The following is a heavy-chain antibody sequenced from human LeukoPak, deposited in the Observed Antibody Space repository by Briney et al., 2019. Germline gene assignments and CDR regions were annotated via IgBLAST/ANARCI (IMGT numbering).Heavy chain of an antibody. D-gene: IGHD1-14*01. CDR2: IYYRGST. CDR1: GGSISSGTYY. J-gene: IGHJ4*02. CDR3: ATDRDGGLGTFFDY. Sequence: SQTLSLTCTVSGGSISSGTYYCSWIRQHPGKGLEWIGYIYYRGSTYYNPSLKSRVTISLDTSKNQFSLKLSSVTAADTAVYYCATDRDGGLGTFFDYWGKGTLVTVSS. V-gene: IGHV4-31*03.